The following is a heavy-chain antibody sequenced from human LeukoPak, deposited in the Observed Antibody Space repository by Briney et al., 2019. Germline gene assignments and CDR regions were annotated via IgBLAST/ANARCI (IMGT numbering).Heavy chain of an antibody. D-gene: IGHD6-19*01. CDR2: ISYSGST. J-gene: IGHJ4*02. V-gene: IGHV4-39*01. CDR3: ARHDIIAVAFSY. Sequence: GSLRLSCTVSGGSISSSSYYWGWIRQPPGKGLEWIGSISYSGSTYYNPSLKSRVTISVDTSKNQFSLNLSSVTAADTAVYYCARHDIIAVAFSYWGQGTLVTVSS. CDR1: GGSISSSSYY.